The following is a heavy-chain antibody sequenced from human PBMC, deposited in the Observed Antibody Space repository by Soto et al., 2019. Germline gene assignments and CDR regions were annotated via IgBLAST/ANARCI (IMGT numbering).Heavy chain of an antibody. D-gene: IGHD3-10*01. CDR2: IYCGGST. V-gene: IGHV3-66*01. CDR3: ARAIGSPSGSYYIAYYYYYMDV. CDR1: GFTVSSNY. Sequence: PGGSLRLSCAASGFTVSSNYMSWVRQAPGKGLEWVSVIYCGGSTYYADSVKCRFTISRDNSKNTLYLLMNSLRAEDMAVYYCARAIGSPSGSYYIAYYYYYMDVWGKGTTVTVSS. J-gene: IGHJ6*03.